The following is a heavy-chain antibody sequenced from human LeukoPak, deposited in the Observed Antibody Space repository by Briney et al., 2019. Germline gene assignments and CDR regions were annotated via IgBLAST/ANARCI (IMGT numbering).Heavy chain of an antibody. D-gene: IGHD3-3*01. Sequence: GGSLRLSCAASGFTFSSYAMSWVRQAPGKGLEWVSAISGSGGSTYYAESVKGRFTISRDNSKNTLYLQMNSLRAEDTAVYYCAKEGGYDFWSGYYPDYWGQGTLVTVSS. CDR3: AKEGGYDFWSGYYPDY. CDR1: GFTFSSYA. V-gene: IGHV3-23*01. CDR2: ISGSGGST. J-gene: IGHJ4*02.